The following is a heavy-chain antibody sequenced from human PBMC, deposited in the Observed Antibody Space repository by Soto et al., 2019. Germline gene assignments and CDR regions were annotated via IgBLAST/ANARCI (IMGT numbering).Heavy chain of an antibody. V-gene: IGHV4-59*01. Sequence: TLSLTCTVSGGSISSYYWSWIRQPPGKGLEWIGYIYYSGSTNYNPSLKSRVTISVDTSKNQFSLKLSSVTAADTAVYYCARAVLSYYYDSSGYYPTYYFDYWGQGTLVTVSS. CDR1: GGSISSYY. J-gene: IGHJ4*02. D-gene: IGHD3-22*01. CDR2: IYYSGST. CDR3: ARAVLSYYYDSSGYYPTYYFDY.